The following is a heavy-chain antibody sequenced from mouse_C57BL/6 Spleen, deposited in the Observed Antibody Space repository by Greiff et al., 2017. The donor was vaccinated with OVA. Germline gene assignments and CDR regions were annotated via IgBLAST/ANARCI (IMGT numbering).Heavy chain of an antibody. V-gene: IGHV1-15*01. CDR1: GYTFTDYE. CDR2: IDPETGGT. J-gene: IGHJ1*03. Sequence: VQRVESGAELVRPGASVTLSCKASGYTFTDYEMHWVKQTPVHGLEWIGAIDPETGGTAYNQKFKGKAILTADKSSSTAYMELRSLTSEDSAVYYCTRSNYYGSSYGYFDVWGTGTTVTVSS. D-gene: IGHD1-1*01. CDR3: TRSNYYGSSYGYFDV.